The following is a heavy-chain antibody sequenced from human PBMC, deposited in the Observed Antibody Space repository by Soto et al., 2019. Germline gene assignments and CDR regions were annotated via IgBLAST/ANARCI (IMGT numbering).Heavy chain of an antibody. J-gene: IGHJ4*02. CDR1: GFTFSTYA. CDR3: TRAAWFPYLSFY. CDR2: ISASGEYT. D-gene: IGHD3-10*01. Sequence: GGSLRLSCAASGFTFSTYAMNWVRQAPGKGLEWISAISASGEYTAYADSVKGRFTISRDNANNSVYLQMDSLRAEDTALYYCTRAAWFPYLSFYWGQGALVTVSS. V-gene: IGHV3-23*01.